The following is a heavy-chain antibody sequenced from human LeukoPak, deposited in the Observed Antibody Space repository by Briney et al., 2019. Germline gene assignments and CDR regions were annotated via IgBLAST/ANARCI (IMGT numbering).Heavy chain of an antibody. CDR3: ARDLPSMVRGVSFDY. Sequence: PSETLSLTCTVSGGSISSYYWSWIRQPPGKGLGWIGYIYYSGSTNYNPSLKSRVTISVDTSKNQFSLKLSSVTAADTAVYYCARDLPSMVRGVSFDYWGQGTLVTVSS. V-gene: IGHV4-59*01. CDR1: GGSISSYY. CDR2: IYYSGST. J-gene: IGHJ4*02. D-gene: IGHD3-10*01.